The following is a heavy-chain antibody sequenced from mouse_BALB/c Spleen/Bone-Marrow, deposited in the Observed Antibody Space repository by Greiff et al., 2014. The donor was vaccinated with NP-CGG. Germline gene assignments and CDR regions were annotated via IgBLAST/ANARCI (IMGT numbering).Heavy chain of an antibody. V-gene: IGHV1-67*01. CDR1: GYTFTDYA. Sequence: QVQLQQSGPELVRPGVSVKISCKGSGYTFTDYAMHWVKQSHAKSLEWIGVISTYSSNTNYNQKFKGKATMTVDKSSSTAYMELARLTSEDSAIYYCARYDGYYGAMDYWGQGTSVTVSS. CDR2: ISTYSSNT. D-gene: IGHD2-3*01. J-gene: IGHJ4*01. CDR3: ARYDGYYGAMDY.